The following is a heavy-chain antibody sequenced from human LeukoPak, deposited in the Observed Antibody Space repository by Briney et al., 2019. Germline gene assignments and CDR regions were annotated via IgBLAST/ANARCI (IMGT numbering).Heavy chain of an antibody. CDR2: ISSSSSTI. Sequence: GGSLRLSCAASGFTFSIYSMNWVRQAPGKGLEWVSYISSSSSTIYYADSVKGRFTISRDNAKNSLYLQMNSLRAEDTAVYYCARDEDCSGGSCYSYAFDIWGQGTMVTVSS. D-gene: IGHD2-15*01. J-gene: IGHJ3*02. CDR1: GFTFSIYS. V-gene: IGHV3-48*04. CDR3: ARDEDCSGGSCYSYAFDI.